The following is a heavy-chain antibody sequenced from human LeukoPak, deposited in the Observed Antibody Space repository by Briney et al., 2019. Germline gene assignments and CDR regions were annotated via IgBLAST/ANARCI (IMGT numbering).Heavy chain of an antibody. D-gene: IGHD2-15*01. CDR3: AKCSAGSCYSPLDY. CDR1: GFTFSSYV. J-gene: IGHJ4*02. V-gene: IGHV3-23*01. CDR2: ISGSSGDT. Sequence: GGSLRLSCAASGFTFSSYVMNWVRQAPGKGLEWVSAISGSSGDTYYADSVKARFTISRDSFKNTLYLQMNSLRAEDTAVYYCAKCSAGSCYSPLDYWGQGTLVTVSS.